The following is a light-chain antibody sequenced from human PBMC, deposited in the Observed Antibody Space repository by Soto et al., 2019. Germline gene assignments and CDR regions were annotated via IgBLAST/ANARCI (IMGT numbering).Light chain of an antibody. J-gene: IGKJ1*01. Sequence: EIVLTQSPGTLSLSPGERATLSCRTSQSVSNNYLAWYQQKPGQAPRLLIYGASSRATSIPDRFSGSGSGTDFTLSISRLEPEDFAVYYCQQYSSLWTFGQGTKVDIK. V-gene: IGKV3-20*01. CDR3: QQYSSLWT. CDR1: QSVSNNY. CDR2: GAS.